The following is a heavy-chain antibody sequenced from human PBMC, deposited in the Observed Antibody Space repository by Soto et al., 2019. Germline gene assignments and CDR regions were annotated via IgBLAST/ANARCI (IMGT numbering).Heavy chain of an antibody. J-gene: IGHJ5*02. CDR3: AKRGHSTSWYWFDP. CDR1: GGSISAGSYT. D-gene: IGHD2-2*01. V-gene: IGHV4-39*01. CDR2: VSYNGGT. Sequence: QLQLQESGPGLLRPSDTLSLTCTVSGGSISAGSYTGGWIRKPPGKGLEWIGTVSYNGGTYFNPSLKSRVTITVDASNNQFSLKLSSVTAADTAVYYCAKRGHSTSWYWFDPWGQGTLVTVSS.